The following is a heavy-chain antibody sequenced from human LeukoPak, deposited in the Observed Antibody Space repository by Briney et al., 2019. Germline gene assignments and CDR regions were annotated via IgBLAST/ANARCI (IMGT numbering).Heavy chain of an antibody. D-gene: IGHD3-10*01. CDR1: GGSISSSNW. J-gene: IGHJ4*02. CDR3: AREHYYGSGSYSVHRAFDY. CDR2: IYHSGST. V-gene: IGHV4-4*02. Sequence: SETLSLTCAVSGGSISSSNWWSWVRQPPGKGLEWIGEIYHSGSTYYNPSLKSRVTISVDTSKNQFSLKLSSVTAADTAVYYCAREHYYGSGSYSVHRAFDYWGQGTLVTVSS.